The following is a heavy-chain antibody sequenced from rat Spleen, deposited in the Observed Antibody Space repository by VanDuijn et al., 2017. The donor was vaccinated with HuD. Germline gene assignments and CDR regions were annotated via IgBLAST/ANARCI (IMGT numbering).Heavy chain of an antibody. J-gene: IGHJ1*01. D-gene: IGHD1-6*01. CDR3: TRMYTTDWYFDF. CDR2: IIYDGSRT. V-gene: IGHV5-7*01. CDR1: EFTFSNYN. Sequence: EVQLVESGGGLVQPGSSLKVSCVASEFTFSNYNMAWVRQAPKKGLEWVATIIYDGSRTYYRDSVKGRFTISRDNAKSTLYLQMKSLRSEDTATYFCTRMYTTDWYFDFWGPGTMVTVSS.